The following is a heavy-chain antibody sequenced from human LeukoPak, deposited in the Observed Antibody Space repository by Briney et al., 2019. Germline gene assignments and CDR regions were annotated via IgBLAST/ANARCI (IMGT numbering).Heavy chain of an antibody. CDR3: VRQAREGPLPRYFDY. Sequence: SETLSLTCSVSGGSISSSAYYWGWIRQPPGKGLEWTGTIYYSGSTYYNPSLKSRVTISVDTSKNQFSLRLSSVAAADTAMYFCVRQAREGPLPRYFDYWGQGTLVTVPS. CDR2: IYYSGST. J-gene: IGHJ4*02. CDR1: GGSISSSAYY. V-gene: IGHV4-39*01. D-gene: IGHD1-26*01.